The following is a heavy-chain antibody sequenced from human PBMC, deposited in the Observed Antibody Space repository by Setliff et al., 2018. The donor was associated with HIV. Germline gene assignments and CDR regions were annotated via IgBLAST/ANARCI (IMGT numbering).Heavy chain of an antibody. J-gene: IGHJ5*02. D-gene: IGHD3-3*01. V-gene: IGHV4-39*01. Sequence: SETLSLTCTVSGGSISSSSYYWGWIRQPPGKGLEWIGSIYYSGSTYYNPSLKSRVTISVDTSKIQFSLKLSSVTATDTAVYYCASQSSTYYDFWSGSMGWFDPWGQGTRVTVSS. CDR2: IYYSGST. CDR1: GGSISSSSYY. CDR3: ASQSSTYYDFWSGSMGWFDP.